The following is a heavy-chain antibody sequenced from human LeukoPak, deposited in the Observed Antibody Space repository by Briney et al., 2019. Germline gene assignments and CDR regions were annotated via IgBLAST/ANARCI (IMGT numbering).Heavy chain of an antibody. Sequence: SETLSLTCTVSGGSISSYYWSWIRQPPVKGLEWIGYISYSGNTNYNPSLKSRVTLSVDRSKNQFSLKLSSMTAADTAVYHCARHYCSGDNCYYFDFWGQGILVTVSS. CDR3: ARHYCSGDNCYYFDF. CDR1: GGSISSYY. V-gene: IGHV4-59*08. CDR2: ISYSGNT. J-gene: IGHJ4*02. D-gene: IGHD2-15*01.